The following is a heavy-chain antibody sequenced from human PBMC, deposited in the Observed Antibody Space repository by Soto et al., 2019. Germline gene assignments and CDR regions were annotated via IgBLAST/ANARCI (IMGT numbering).Heavy chain of an antibody. CDR2: TNPNSGAT. CDR3: ARDLGGYDLYGPES. V-gene: IGHV1-2*02. D-gene: IGHD5-12*01. J-gene: IGHJ4*02. Sequence: GASVKVSCKATGYTFTDSFMHWFRQAPGQGLEWMGWTNPNSGATDYAQKFQDRVTTTRDTSITTAFMELSRLKSGDTAVYYCARDLGGYDLYGPESWGQGTLVTVSS. CDR1: GYTFTDSF.